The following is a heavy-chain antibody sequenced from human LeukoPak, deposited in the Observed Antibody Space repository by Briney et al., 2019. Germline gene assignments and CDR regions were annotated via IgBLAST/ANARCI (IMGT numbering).Heavy chain of an antibody. CDR2: IRSKANSYAT. V-gene: IGHV3-73*01. D-gene: IGHD4-17*01. Sequence: GGSLRLSCAASGFTFSGSAMHWVRQASGKGLEWVGRIRSKANSYATAYAASVKGRFTISRDDSKNTAYLQMNSLKTEDTAVYYCARDLGDYGDLLEDYWGQGTLVTVSS. CDR1: GFTFSGSA. J-gene: IGHJ4*02. CDR3: ARDLGDYGDLLEDY.